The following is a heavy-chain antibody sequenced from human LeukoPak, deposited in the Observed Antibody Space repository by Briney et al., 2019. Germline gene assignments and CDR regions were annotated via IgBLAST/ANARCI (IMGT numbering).Heavy chain of an antibody. CDR2: IKQDGSEK. Sequence: GGSLRLSCAASGFTFSSYWMSWVRQAPGKGLEWVANIKQDGSEKYYVDSVKGRFTISRDNAKNSLYLQMNSLRAEDTAVYYGARIYTYGPPPLKYYLDYWAQGTLVNV. CDR3: ARIYTYGPPPLKYYLDY. V-gene: IGHV3-7*01. J-gene: IGHJ4*02. D-gene: IGHD5-18*01. CDR1: GFTFSSYW.